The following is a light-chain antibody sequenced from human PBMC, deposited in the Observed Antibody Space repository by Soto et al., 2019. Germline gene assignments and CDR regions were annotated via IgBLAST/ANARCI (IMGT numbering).Light chain of an antibody. CDR1: SSDVGAYNS. CDR3: SSYTSSSTLV. J-gene: IGLJ1*01. V-gene: IGLV2-14*01. Sequence: QSALTQPASVSGSPGQSITISCTGTSSDVGAYNSVSWYQQHPGKAPQLMIYEVSNRPSGVSNRFSGSKSGNTASLTISGPQAEDEADYYCSSYTSSSTLVFGTGTKVTVL. CDR2: EVS.